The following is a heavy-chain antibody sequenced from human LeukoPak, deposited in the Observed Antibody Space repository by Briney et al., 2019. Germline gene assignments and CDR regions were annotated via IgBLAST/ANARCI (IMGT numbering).Heavy chain of an antibody. CDR3: ARESQPLPFDY. CDR2: ISYDGSNK. CDR1: GFTFSSYA. D-gene: IGHD6-25*01. Sequence: GGSLRLSWAASGFTFSSYAMRWVRQAPGKGLEWVAVISYDGSNKYYADSVKGRFTISRDNSKNTLYLQMNCLRAEDTAVYYCARESQPLPFDYWGQGTLVTVSS. V-gene: IGHV3-30-3*01. J-gene: IGHJ4*02.